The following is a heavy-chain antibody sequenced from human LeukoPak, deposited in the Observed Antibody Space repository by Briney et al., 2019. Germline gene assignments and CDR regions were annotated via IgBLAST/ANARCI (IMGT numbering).Heavy chain of an antibody. J-gene: IGHJ4*02. Sequence: SETLSLTCTVSGGSISSYYWSWVRQPPGKGLEWVGYIYYSGSTNYNPSLKSRVTISVDTFKNQFSLKLSSVTAADTAVYYCARVYYYDSSGYSTPYYFDYLGQGTLVTVSS. CDR1: GGSISSYY. D-gene: IGHD3-22*01. CDR2: IYYSGST. CDR3: ARVYYYDSSGYSTPYYFDY. V-gene: IGHV4-59*01.